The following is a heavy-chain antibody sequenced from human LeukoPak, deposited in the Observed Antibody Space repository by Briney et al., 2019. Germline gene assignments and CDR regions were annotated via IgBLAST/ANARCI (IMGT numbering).Heavy chain of an antibody. J-gene: IGHJ3*02. CDR3: ARDGRRIVGAADDAFDI. D-gene: IGHD1-26*01. Sequence: SVKVSCKASGGTFSSYAISWVRQAPGQGLEWMGGIIPIFGTANYAQKFQGRVTITTDESTSTAYMELSSLRSEDTAVYYCARDGRRIVGAADDAFDIWGQGTMVTVSS. CDR2: IIPIFGTA. CDR1: GGTFSSYA. V-gene: IGHV1-69*05.